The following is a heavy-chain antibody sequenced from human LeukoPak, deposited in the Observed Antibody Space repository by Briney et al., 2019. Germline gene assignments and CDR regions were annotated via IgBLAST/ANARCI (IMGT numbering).Heavy chain of an antibody. Sequence: GGSLRLSCAASGFTFSSYAMSWVRQAPGKGLEWVSAISGSGGSTYYADSVKGRFTISRDNSKNTLYLQMNSLRAEDTAVYYCVKIALSRKQWLAPYFDYWGQGTLVTVSS. J-gene: IGHJ4*02. CDR3: VKIALSRKQWLAPYFDY. CDR2: ISGSGGST. CDR1: GFTFSSYA. D-gene: IGHD6-19*01. V-gene: IGHV3-23*01.